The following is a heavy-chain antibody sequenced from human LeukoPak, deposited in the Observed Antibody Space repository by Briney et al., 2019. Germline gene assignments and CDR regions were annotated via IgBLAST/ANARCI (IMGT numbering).Heavy chain of an antibody. D-gene: IGHD3-3*01. J-gene: IGHJ4*02. CDR1: GGSISSSSYY. Sequence: SETLSLTCTVSGGSISSSSYYWGWIRQPPGKGLEWIGSIYYRGITYYNPSLKSRVTISVDTSKNQFSLKLSSVTAADTAVYYCARSDFWSGYLNYWGQGTLVTVSS. CDR3: ARSDFWSGYLNY. V-gene: IGHV4-39*07. CDR2: IYYRGIT.